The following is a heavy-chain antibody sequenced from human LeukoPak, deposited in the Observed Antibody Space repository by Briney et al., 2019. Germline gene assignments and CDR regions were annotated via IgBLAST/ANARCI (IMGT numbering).Heavy chain of an antibody. D-gene: IGHD3-9*01. CDR1: GFTFSSYE. CDR2: ISSGGDTI. V-gene: IGHV3-48*03. J-gene: IGHJ4*02. Sequence: PGGSLRLSCAASGFTFSSYEMNWVRQAPGKGLECVSYISSGGDTIYYADSVKGRFTISRDNAKNSLYLQMNSLRAEDTAVYCCARVAGYFDWEYYFDYWGQGTLVTVSS. CDR3: ARVAGYFDWEYYFDY.